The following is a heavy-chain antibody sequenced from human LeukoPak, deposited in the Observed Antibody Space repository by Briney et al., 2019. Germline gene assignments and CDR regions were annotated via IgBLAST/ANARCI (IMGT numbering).Heavy chain of an antibody. D-gene: IGHD3-3*01. V-gene: IGHV3-7*01. CDR2: IKDDGSEE. CDR3: ARDRFWSGYPYFDY. Sequence: GGSLRLSCAASGFNFNNYWMSWLRQAPGKGLEWVANIKDDGSEEYYVDSVKGRFTISRDNAKNSLYLQMNSLRAEDTAVYYCARDRFWSGYPYFDYWGQGTLVTVSS. J-gene: IGHJ4*02. CDR1: GFNFNNYW.